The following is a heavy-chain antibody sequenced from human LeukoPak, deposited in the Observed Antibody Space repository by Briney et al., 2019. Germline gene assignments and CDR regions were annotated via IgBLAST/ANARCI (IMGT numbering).Heavy chain of an antibody. CDR3: AREIFWSGYFSNLHFDY. V-gene: IGHV3-21*01. J-gene: IGHJ4*02. Sequence: GSLRLSCVASEFTFSSYNMNWVRQAPGKGLEWVSSISSSSAYIYYADSVKGRFTISRDNAKNSLYLQMDSLRAEDAAVYYCAREIFWSGYFSNLHFDYWGQGTLVTVSS. CDR2: ISSSSAYI. CDR1: EFTFSSYN. D-gene: IGHD3-3*01.